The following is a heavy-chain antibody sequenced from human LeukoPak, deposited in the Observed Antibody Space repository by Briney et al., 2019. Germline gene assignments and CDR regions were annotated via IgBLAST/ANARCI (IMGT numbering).Heavy chain of an antibody. CDR2: IYYSGST. V-gene: IGHV4-59*01. CDR1: GGSISSYY. Sequence: PSETLSLTCTVSGGSISSYYWSWIRQPPGKGLEWIGYIYYSGSTNYNPSLKSRVTISVDTSKNQFSLKLSSVTAADTAVYYCARARSGDFWSGYYYYYGMDVWGQGATVTVSS. D-gene: IGHD3-3*01. CDR3: ARARSGDFWSGYYYYYGMDV. J-gene: IGHJ6*02.